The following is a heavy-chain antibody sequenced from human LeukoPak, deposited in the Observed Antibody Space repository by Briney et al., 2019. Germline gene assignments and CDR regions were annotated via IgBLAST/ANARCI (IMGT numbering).Heavy chain of an antibody. V-gene: IGHV4-39*07. CDR3: ARDKTTVTLFDY. J-gene: IGHJ4*02. D-gene: IGHD4-17*01. CDR2: IFYSGST. CDR1: GDSISRSSYY. Sequence: SETLSLTCTVSGDSISRSSYYWDWIRQPPGKGLEWIGSIFYSGSTYYNPSLKSRVTISVDTSKNQFSLKLSSVNAADTAVYYCARDKTTVTLFDYWGQGILVTVPS.